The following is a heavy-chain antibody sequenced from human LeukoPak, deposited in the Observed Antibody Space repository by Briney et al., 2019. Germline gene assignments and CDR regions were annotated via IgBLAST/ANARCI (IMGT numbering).Heavy chain of an antibody. CDR3: AKAFGTNGYFQLPIDL. CDR2: ISGSGGST. D-gene: IGHD2-8*01. J-gene: IGHJ4*02. Sequence: GGSLRLSCAASGFTFSSYAMSWVRQAPGKGLEWVSAISGSGGSTYYADSVRGRFSISRDNSKNTLYLLLNSLRVEDTALYYCAKAFGTNGYFQLPIDLWGQGTLVTVSS. V-gene: IGHV3-23*01. CDR1: GFTFSSYA.